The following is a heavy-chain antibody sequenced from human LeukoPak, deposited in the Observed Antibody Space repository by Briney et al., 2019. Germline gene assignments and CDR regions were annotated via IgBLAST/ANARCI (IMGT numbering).Heavy chain of an antibody. V-gene: IGHV3-23*01. J-gene: IGHJ4*02. Sequence: PWGSLKLSCAASGFTFSSYAMRRGGQDPRERLEEVSAIICSGGSTYYDPSLKSRVTISRDNSKNPLYLQMNTVRAADTAVYYCAKVCVVLIVYASSFDYWGQGTLVTVSS. D-gene: IGHD2-8*01. CDR2: IICSGGST. CDR3: AKVCVVLIVYASSFDY. CDR1: GFTFSSYA.